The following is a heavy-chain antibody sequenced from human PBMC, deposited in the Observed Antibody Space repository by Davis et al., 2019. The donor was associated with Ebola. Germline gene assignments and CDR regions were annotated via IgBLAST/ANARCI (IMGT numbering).Heavy chain of an antibody. V-gene: IGHV4-34*01. CDR1: GGSFSGYY. Sequence: SETLSLTCTVSGGSFSGYYWSWIRQPPGKGLEWIGEINHSGSTNYNPSLKSRVTISVDTSKNQFSLKLSSVTAADTAVYYCARRGTSSGYYFDYWGQGTLVTVSS. CDR2: INHSGST. D-gene: IGHD3-22*01. J-gene: IGHJ4*02. CDR3: ARRGTSSGYYFDY.